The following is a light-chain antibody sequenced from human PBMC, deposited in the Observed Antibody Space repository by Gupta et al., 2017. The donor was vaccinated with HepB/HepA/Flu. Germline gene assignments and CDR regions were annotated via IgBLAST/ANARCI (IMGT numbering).Light chain of an antibody. J-gene: IGLJ3*02. CDR3: PGWDSRNSAGV. Sequence: HARLTQPPSVAKGLRPTATITCTGNSNNVGYYGVAWLQQNPGHPPKLLFYRDNDRPSEIPERFSASKSGNTATLTITGVQAGDEADYDCPGWDSRNSAGVFGGGTKLTVL. V-gene: IGLV10-54*04. CDR1: SNNVGYYG. CDR2: RDN.